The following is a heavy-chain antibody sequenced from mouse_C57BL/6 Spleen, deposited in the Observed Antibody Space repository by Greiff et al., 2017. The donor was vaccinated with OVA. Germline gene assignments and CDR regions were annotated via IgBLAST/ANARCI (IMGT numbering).Heavy chain of an antibody. V-gene: IGHV1-15*01. CDR1: GYTFTDYE. J-gene: IGHJ2*01. CDR3: TRSSFLFGYFDY. Sequence: VQLQQSGAELVRPGASVTLSCKASGYTFTDYEMHWVKQTPVHGLEWIGAIDPETGGTAYNQKFKGKAILTADKSSSTAYMELRSLTSEDSAVYYCTRSSFLFGYFDYWGQGTTLTVSS. CDR2: IDPETGGT. D-gene: IGHD1-1*01.